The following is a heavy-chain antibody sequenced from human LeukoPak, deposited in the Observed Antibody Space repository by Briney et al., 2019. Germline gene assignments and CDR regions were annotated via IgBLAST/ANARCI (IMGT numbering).Heavy chain of an antibody. CDR1: VYTFTGYY. D-gene: IGHD3-10*01. CDR2: INTNSGGT. CDR3: SRSTRSMVSFDY. J-gene: IGHJ4*02. Sequence: GASVKVSCKASVYTFTGYYMHWVRQAPGQGLEWMGWINTNSGGTNYAQKFQGRVTMTRDTSISTAYMELSWLRSDDTAVYCCSRSTRSMVSFDYWGQGTLVTVSS. V-gene: IGHV1-2*02.